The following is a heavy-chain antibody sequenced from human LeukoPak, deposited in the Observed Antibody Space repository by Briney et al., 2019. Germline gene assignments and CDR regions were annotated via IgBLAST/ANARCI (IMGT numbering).Heavy chain of an antibody. J-gene: IGHJ4*02. Sequence: ASVTVSCKASGYTFTSYDINWVRQATGQGLEWMGWMNPNSGNTGYAQKFQGRVTMTRNTSISTAYMELSSLRSEDTAVYYCARVGGVGATVENFDHWGQGTLVTVSS. V-gene: IGHV1-8*01. CDR2: MNPNSGNT. D-gene: IGHD1-26*01. CDR3: ARVGGVGATVENFDH. CDR1: GYTFTSYD.